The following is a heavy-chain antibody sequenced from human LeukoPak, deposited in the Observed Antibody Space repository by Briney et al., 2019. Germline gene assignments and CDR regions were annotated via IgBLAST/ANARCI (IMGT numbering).Heavy chain of an antibody. CDR2: ISAYNGNT. CDR3: ARVVVVVPAAIRYYYYYYMDV. D-gene: IGHD2-2*01. CDR1: DYTFTSYG. V-gene: IGHV1-18*01. J-gene: IGHJ6*03. Sequence: ASVKVSCKASDYTFTSYGISWVRQAPGQGLEWMGWISAYNGNTTYAQKLQGRVTMTTDTSTSTAYMELRSLRSDDTAVYYCARVVVVVPAAIRYYYYYYMDVWGKGTTVTVSS.